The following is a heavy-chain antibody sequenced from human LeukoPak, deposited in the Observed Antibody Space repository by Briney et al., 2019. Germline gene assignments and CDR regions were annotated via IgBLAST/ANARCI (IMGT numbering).Heavy chain of an antibody. Sequence: GESLKISCNGSGYSFTSYWIGWVRQMPGKGLEWMGIIYPGDSDTRYSPSFQGQVTISADKSISTAYLQWSSLKASDTAMYYCARQRRSVGATTSYYFDYWGQGTLVTVSS. CDR3: ARQRRSVGATTSYYFDY. V-gene: IGHV5-51*01. D-gene: IGHD1-26*01. CDR1: GYSFTSYW. CDR2: IYPGDSDT. J-gene: IGHJ4*02.